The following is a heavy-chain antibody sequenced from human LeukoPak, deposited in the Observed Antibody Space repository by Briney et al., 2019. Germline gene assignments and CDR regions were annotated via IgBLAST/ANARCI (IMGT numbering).Heavy chain of an antibody. Sequence: GGSLRLSCAASGFTFSSYGMHWVRQAPGKGLGWVAFIRYDGSNKYYADSVKGRFTISRDNSKNTLYLQMNSLRAEDTAVYYCATHEPYDILTGYGDYWGQGTLVTVSS. CDR1: GFTFSSYG. CDR2: IRYDGSNK. V-gene: IGHV3-30*02. CDR3: ATHEPYDILTGYGDY. D-gene: IGHD3-9*01. J-gene: IGHJ4*02.